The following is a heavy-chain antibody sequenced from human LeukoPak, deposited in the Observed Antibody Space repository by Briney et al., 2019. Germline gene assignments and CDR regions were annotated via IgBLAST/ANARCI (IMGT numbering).Heavy chain of an antibody. CDR1: GYTFTSYY. CDR3: ARDHLIVVVPAAIGYYYYGMDV. J-gene: IGHJ6*02. D-gene: IGHD2-2*01. V-gene: IGHV1-46*01. CDR2: INPSGGST. Sequence: ASVKVSCKASGYTFTSYYMHWVRQAPGQGLEWMGIINPSGGSTSYAQKFQARVTMTRDTSTITVYMELSSLRSEDTAVYYCARDHLIVVVPAAIGYYYYGMDVWGQGTTVTVSS.